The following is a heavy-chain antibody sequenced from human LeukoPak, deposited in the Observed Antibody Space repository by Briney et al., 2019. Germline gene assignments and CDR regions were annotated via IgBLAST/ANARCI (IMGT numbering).Heavy chain of an antibody. Sequence: GGSLRLSCAASGFTFSSYSMNWARQAPGKGLEWVSSISSSSSYIYYADSVKGRFTISRDNAKNPLFLQMNSLRAEDTAVYYCARVPYCTNGVCSDYWGQGTLVTVSS. V-gene: IGHV3-21*01. D-gene: IGHD2-8*01. CDR2: ISSSSSYI. CDR3: ARVPYCTNGVCSDY. J-gene: IGHJ4*02. CDR1: GFTFSSYS.